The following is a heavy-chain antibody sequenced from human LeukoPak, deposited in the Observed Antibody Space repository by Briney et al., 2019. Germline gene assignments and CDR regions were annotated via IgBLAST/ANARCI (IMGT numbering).Heavy chain of an antibody. V-gene: IGHV3-23*01. J-gene: IGHJ4*02. CDR3: ARDIGGEAGTVKNDY. CDR1: GFTFNYYA. Sequence: GGSLRLSCAASGFTFNYYAMSWVRQAPGKGLEWVSAISGSGGSTYYADSVKGRFTISRDNSKNTLYLQMNSLRAEDTAVYYCARDIGGEAGTVKNDYWGQGTLVTVSS. CDR2: ISGSGGST. D-gene: IGHD6-19*01.